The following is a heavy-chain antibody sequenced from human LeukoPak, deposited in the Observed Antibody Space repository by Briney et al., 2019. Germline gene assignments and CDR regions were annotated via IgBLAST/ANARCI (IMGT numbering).Heavy chain of an antibody. D-gene: IGHD6-19*01. CDR2: IRYDGSNK. Sequence: GGSLRLTCAASGFTFSSYGMHWVRQAPGKGLEWVAFIRYDGSNKYYADSVKGRFTISRDNSENTLYLQMNSLRAGDTAVYYCAKDLDSSGWYGGYFDYWGQGTLVTVSS. J-gene: IGHJ4*02. CDR1: GFTFSSYG. CDR3: AKDLDSSGWYGGYFDY. V-gene: IGHV3-30*02.